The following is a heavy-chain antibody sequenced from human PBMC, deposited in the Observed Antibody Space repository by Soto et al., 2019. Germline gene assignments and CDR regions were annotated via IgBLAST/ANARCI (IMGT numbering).Heavy chain of an antibody. J-gene: IGHJ4*02. D-gene: IGHD1-26*01. CDR3: ARDRASFDY. Sequence: GGSLGLSCAAPGFTFTSYAMSRVRLTPGKGLEWVSAISGSGSNTFYADSVRGRFTISTDNSKNTVFLQMNNLRAEDTAVYFCARDRASFDYWGQGTRVTVSS. V-gene: IGHV3-23*01. CDR1: GFTFTSYA. CDR2: ISGSGSNT.